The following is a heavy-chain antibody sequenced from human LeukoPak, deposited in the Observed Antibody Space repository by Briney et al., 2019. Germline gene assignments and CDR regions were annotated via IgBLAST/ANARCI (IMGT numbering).Heavy chain of an antibody. CDR3: ARWCFYCSSTSCPSCFDY. CDR2: IYYSGKT. D-gene: IGHD2-2*01. V-gene: IGHV4-30-4*08. Sequence: SQTLSLTCSVSGGSISSADYYWSWIRQPPGKGLEWIGYIYYSGKTYYNPSLKSRLTISVDTSKNQFSLNLSSVTAADTAVYHCARWCFYCSSTSCPSCFDYWGQGTLVTVSS. J-gene: IGHJ4*02. CDR1: GGSISSADYY.